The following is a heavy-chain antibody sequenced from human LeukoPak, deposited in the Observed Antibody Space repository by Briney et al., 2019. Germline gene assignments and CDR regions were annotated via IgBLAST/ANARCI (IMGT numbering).Heavy chain of an antibody. D-gene: IGHD3-10*01. CDR2: INTNSGGT. V-gene: IGHV1-2*02. CDR3: GRVPLYIWFGELSYYFDY. CDR1: GYTFPDYY. Sequence: GASVKVSCKASGYTFPDYYIHWVRQAPGQGLKRMGWINTNSGGTNYAQKFQGRVTMTRDTSISTAYMELSSLRSEDTAMYYCGRVPLYIWFGELSYYFDYWGQGTLVTVSS. J-gene: IGHJ4*02.